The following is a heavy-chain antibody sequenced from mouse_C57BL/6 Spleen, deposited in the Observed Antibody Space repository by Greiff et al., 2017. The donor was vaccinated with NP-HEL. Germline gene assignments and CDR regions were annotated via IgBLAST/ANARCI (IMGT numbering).Heavy chain of an antibody. V-gene: IGHV1-4*01. J-gene: IGHJ1*03. CDR1: GYTFTSYT. Sequence: VQLQQSGAELARPGASVKMSCKASGYTFTSYTMHWVKQRPGQGLEWIGYINPSSGYTKYNQKFKDKATLTADKSSSPAYMQLSSLTSEDSAVYYCARGPYYGSSLWYFDVWGTGTTVTVSS. CDR3: ARGPYYGSSLWYFDV. D-gene: IGHD1-1*01. CDR2: INPSSGYT.